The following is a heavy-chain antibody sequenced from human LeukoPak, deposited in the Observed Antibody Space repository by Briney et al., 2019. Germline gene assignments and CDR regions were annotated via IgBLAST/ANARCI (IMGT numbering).Heavy chain of an antibody. D-gene: IGHD3-22*01. CDR3: ARDPSGDSSGYPFDH. J-gene: IGHJ4*02. CDR2: INPDSGFT. V-gene: IGHV1-2*02. Sequence: XSVKVSCKASGYSFIGYYMQWVRQAPGQGPEWMGWINPDSGFTKYSQKFQGRVTMTTDTSISAGYMELRRLRSDDTAVYYCARDPSGDSSGYPFDHWGQGTLVTVSS. CDR1: GYSFIGYY.